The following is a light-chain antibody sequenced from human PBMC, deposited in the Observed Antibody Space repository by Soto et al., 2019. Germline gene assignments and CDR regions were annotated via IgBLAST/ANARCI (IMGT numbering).Light chain of an antibody. J-gene: IGKJ4*01. CDR1: QSITTY. CDR3: QQSYSTPRT. CDR2: ATS. V-gene: IGKV1-39*01. Sequence: DIQMTQSPSSLSASVGDRVTITCRARQSITTYLNWYQQKPGKAPKLLIYATSSLHSGVPSRFSGSGSGPDFTLTISRLQPEDFATYYCQQSYSTPRTFGGGTKVEI.